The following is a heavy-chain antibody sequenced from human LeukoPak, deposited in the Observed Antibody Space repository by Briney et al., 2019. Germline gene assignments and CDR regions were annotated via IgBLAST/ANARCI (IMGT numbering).Heavy chain of an antibody. CDR2: ISSSSSYT. CDR3: ARDKRMTTGYYGMDV. CDR1: GFTFSDYY. Sequence: PGGSLRLSCAASGFTFSDYYMSWIRQAPGKGLEWVSYISSSSSYTNYADSVKGRFTISRDSAKNSLYLQMNSLRAEDTAVYYCARDKRMTTGYYGMDVWGKGTTVTVSS. V-gene: IGHV3-11*06. D-gene: IGHD4-17*01. J-gene: IGHJ6*04.